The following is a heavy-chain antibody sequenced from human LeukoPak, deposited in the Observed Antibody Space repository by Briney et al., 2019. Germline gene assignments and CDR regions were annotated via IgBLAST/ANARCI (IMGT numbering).Heavy chain of an antibody. Sequence: QTSETLSLTCTVSGGSISSSPYYWGWIRQPPGKGLEWIGEINHSGITNYNPSLKSRVTISADTSKNQFSLKLSSVTAADTAVYYCAGRHIKIFGVVIRSRRHWFDPWGQGTLVTVSS. V-gene: IGHV4-39*07. D-gene: IGHD3-3*01. CDR1: GGSISSSPYY. CDR2: INHSGIT. CDR3: AGRHIKIFGVVIRSRRHWFDP. J-gene: IGHJ5*02.